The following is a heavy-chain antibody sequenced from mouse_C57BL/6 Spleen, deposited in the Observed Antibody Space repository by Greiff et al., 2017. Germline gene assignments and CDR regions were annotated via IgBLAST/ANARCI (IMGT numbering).Heavy chain of an antibody. CDR3: ARRGVSFAY. Sequence: QVQLKQPGAELVKPGASVKLSCKASGYTFTSYWMQWVKQRPGQGLEWIGEIDPSDSYTNYNQKFKGKATLTVDTSSSTAYMQLSSLTSGDSAVYYCARRGVSFAYWGQGTLVTVSA. CDR1: GYTFTSYW. D-gene: IGHD6-2*01. CDR2: IDPSDSYT. V-gene: IGHV1-50*01. J-gene: IGHJ3*01.